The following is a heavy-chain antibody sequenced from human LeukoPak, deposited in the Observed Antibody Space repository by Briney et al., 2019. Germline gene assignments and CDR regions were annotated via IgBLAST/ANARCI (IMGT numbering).Heavy chain of an antibody. V-gene: IGHV3-7*01. CDR3: ARETPLYYSNPLDY. CDR1: GFTFSSYW. J-gene: IGHJ4*02. Sequence: GGSLRLSCAASGFTFSSYWMSWVRQAPGKGLEWVANIKQDGSEKYYVDSVKGRFTISRDNAKNSLYLQMNSPRAEDTAVYYCARETPLYYSNPLDYWGQGTLVTVSS. D-gene: IGHD3-16*01. CDR2: IKQDGSEK.